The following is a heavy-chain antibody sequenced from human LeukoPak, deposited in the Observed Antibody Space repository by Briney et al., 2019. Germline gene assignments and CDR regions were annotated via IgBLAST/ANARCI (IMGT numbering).Heavy chain of an antibody. CDR3: ARESRVGATGY. D-gene: IGHD1-26*01. J-gene: IGHJ4*02. Sequence: GASVTVSCKASGYTFTSYGISWVRQAPGQGLEWMGWISAYNGNTNYAQKFQGRVTMTRNTSISTAYMELSSLRSEDTAVYYCARESRVGATGYWGQGTLVTVSS. CDR2: ISAYNGNT. V-gene: IGHV1-18*01. CDR1: GYTFTSYG.